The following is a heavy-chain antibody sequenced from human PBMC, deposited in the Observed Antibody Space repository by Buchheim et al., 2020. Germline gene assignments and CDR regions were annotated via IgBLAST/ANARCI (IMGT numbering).Heavy chain of an antibody. CDR1: GFTFSSYS. D-gene: IGHD6-13*01. CDR2: ISSSSSYI. J-gene: IGHJ6*02. V-gene: IGHV3-21*01. Sequence: EVQLVESGGGLVKPGGSLRLSCAASGFTFSSYSMNWVRQAPEKGLEWVSSISSSSSYIYYADSVKGRFTISRDNAKNSLYLQMNSLRAEDTAVYYCARDPRGKHSGIAAAGTRSYYYYYGMDVWGQGTT. CDR3: ARDPRGKHSGIAAAGTRSYYYYYGMDV.